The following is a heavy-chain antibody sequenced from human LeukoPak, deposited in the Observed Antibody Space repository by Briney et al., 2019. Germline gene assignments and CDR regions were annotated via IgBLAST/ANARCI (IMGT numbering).Heavy chain of an antibody. CDR3: ARDGAFRIYDY. D-gene: IGHD3-3*02. J-gene: IGHJ4*02. CDR2: IKQDGNEE. Sequence: PGGSLRLSCAASGFTFSSYWMTWVRQAPGKGLEWVASIKQDGNEEYYVDSVKGRFTISRDNARNSLYLQMSSLRADDTAVYYCARDGAFRIYDYWGQGTLVTVSS. CDR1: GFTFSSYW. V-gene: IGHV3-7*01.